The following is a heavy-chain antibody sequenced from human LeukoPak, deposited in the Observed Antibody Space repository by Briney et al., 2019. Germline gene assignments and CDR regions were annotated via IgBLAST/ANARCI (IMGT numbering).Heavy chain of an antibody. D-gene: IGHD3-22*01. CDR2: IDPDSGGT. J-gene: IGHJ3*01. CDR1: GYTFINYY. CDR3: AREYYDSSGRKHAFDV. Sequence: ASVKVSCKISGYTFINYYIHWVRQAPGQGLEWMGRIDPDSGGTGYAQKFQGRVTMTRDTSISTAYMELSRLRSDDTAVYFCAREYYDSSGRKHAFDVWGLGTMVTVSS. V-gene: IGHV1-2*02.